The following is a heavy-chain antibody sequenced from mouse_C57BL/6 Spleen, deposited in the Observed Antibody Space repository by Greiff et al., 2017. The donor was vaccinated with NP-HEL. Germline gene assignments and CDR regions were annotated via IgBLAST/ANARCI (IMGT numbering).Heavy chain of an antibody. V-gene: IGHV2-4*01. CDR1: GFSLTSYG. J-gene: IGHJ4*01. CDR2: IWSGGST. CDR3: AKKRNYYGDYYAMDY. D-gene: IGHD1-1*01. Sequence: VMLVESGPGLVQPSQSLSITCTVSGFSLTSYGVHWVRQPPGKGLEWLGVIWSGGSTDYNAAFISRLSISKDNSKSQVFFKMNSLQADDTAIYYCAKKRNYYGDYYAMDYWGQGTSVTVSS.